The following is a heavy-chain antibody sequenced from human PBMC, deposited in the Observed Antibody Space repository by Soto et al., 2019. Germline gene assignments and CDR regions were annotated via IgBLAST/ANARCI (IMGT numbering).Heavy chain of an antibody. Sequence: QLQLQESGSGLVKPSQTLSLTCAVSGGSISSGGYSWSWIRQPPGKGLEWIGYIYHSGSTYYNPCPKSRVTISVERSKSQFSLKPRAVTAADTAVYSCAGGPGVARNYWGQGTLVTVAS. V-gene: IGHV4-30-2*01. CDR2: IYHSGST. CDR3: AGGPGVARNY. D-gene: IGHD5-12*01. CDR1: GGSISSGGYS. J-gene: IGHJ4*02.